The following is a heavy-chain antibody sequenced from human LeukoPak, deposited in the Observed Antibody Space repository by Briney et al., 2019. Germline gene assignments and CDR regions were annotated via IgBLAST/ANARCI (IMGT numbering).Heavy chain of an antibody. J-gene: IGHJ4*02. Sequence: PSETLSLTCTVSGGSISSYYWSWIRQPPGKGLEWIGYIYYSGSTNYNPSLKSRVTISVDTSKNQFSLKLSSVTAADTAVYYCASNDYDILTGHHPFDYWGQGTLVTVSS. D-gene: IGHD3-9*01. V-gene: IGHV4-59*01. CDR2: IYYSGST. CDR3: ASNDYDILTGHHPFDY. CDR1: GGSISSYY.